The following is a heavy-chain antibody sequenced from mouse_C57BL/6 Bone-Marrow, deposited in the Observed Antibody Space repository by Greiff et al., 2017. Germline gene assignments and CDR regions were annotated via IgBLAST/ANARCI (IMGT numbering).Heavy chain of an antibody. CDR2: IYPRSGNT. D-gene: IGHD1-2*01. Sequence: VQLQQSGAELARPGASVKLSCKASGYTFTSYGISWVKQRTGQGLEWIGEIYPRSGNTYYNEKFKGKATLTADKSSSTAYMELRSLTSEDSAVYFCARHYGVDYWGQGTTLTVSS. J-gene: IGHJ2*01. CDR1: GYTFTSYG. V-gene: IGHV1-81*01. CDR3: ARHYGVDY.